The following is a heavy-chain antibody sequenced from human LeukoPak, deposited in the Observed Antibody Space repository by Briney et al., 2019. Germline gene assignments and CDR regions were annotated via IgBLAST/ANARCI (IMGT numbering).Heavy chain of an antibody. CDR1: GFTFNNYA. V-gene: IGHV3-23*01. CDR2: VSGSGDDT. CDR3: ARWGNDYSQFDS. Sequence: GGSLRLSCAASGFTFNNYAMTWVRQAPGKGLEWVSVVSGSGDDTNYADSVKGRFTISRDNSKNTLFLQMNSLRTEDTAVYFCARWGNDYSQFDSWGQGTLVTVS. J-gene: IGHJ4*02. D-gene: IGHD4-11*01.